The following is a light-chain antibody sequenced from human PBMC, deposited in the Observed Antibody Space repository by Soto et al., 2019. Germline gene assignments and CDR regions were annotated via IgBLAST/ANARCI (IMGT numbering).Light chain of an antibody. V-gene: IGLV2-8*01. CDR2: EVT. Sequence: QSALTQPPSASGSPGQSVTISCTGTSSDVGGYNYVSWYQQHPGKAPKLMIYEVTKRPSGVPDRFSGSKSGNTASLTVSGILAEDEADYYCSSHAGIINVVFGGGTKVTVL. J-gene: IGLJ3*02. CDR1: SSDVGGYNY. CDR3: SSHAGIINVV.